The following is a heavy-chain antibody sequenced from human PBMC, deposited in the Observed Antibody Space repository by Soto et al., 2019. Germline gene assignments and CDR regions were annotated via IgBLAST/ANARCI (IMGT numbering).Heavy chain of an antibody. V-gene: IGHV4-59*08. CDR1: GGSISSYY. CDR2: IYYSGNT. J-gene: IGHJ6*03. CDR3: ARFLRFGEYYMDV. Sequence: SETLSLTCTVSGVSGGSISSYYWSWIRQPPGKGLEWIGYIYYSGNTNNNPSLMSRVTISEDTSKNQFSLKLSSVTAADTAVYYCARFLRFGEYYMDVWGKGTTVTVSS. D-gene: IGHD3-10*01.